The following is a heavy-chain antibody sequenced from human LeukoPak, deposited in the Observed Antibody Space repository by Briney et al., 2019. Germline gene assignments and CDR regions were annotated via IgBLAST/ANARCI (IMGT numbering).Heavy chain of an antibody. CDR3: ARDTLSGSHDFDY. CDR2: ISYDGGNK. CDR1: GFTSSSYG. J-gene: IGHJ4*02. V-gene: IGHV3-30*03. Sequence: PGGSLRLSCAASGFTSSSYGMHWVRQAPGKGLEWVAVISYDGGNKYYADSVKGRFTISRDNSQNTLYLQMNSLRAEDTAVYYCARDTLSGSHDFDYWGQGTLVTVSS. D-gene: IGHD3-10*01.